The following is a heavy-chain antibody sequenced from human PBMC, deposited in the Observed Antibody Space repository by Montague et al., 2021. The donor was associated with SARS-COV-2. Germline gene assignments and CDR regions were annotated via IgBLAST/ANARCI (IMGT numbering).Heavy chain of an antibody. Sequence: SLRLSCAASGFTFSSYATSWVRQAPGKGLEWVSGIRGNGGSTYYADSXKGRFTISRDNPKNTLYLQMNSLRAEDTAVYYCARLDIMTAYPYEYWGQGTLVTVSS. D-gene: IGHD3-9*01. V-gene: IGHV3-23*01. J-gene: IGHJ4*02. CDR2: IRGNGGST. CDR3: ARLDIMTAYPYEY. CDR1: GFTFSSYA.